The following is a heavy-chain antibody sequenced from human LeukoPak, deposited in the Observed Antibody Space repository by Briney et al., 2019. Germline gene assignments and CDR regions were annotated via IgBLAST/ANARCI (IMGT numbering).Heavy chain of an antibody. V-gene: IGHV1-69*05. CDR3: ARGGARVYYYYYMDV. CDR2: IIPIFGTA. CDR1: GGTFSSYA. D-gene: IGHD1-26*01. J-gene: IGHJ6*03. Sequence: GSSVTVSCKASGGTFSSYAISWVRQAPGQGLEWMGGIIPIFGTANYAQKFQGRVTITTDESTSTAYMGLSSLRSEDTAVYYCARGGARVYYYYYMDVWGKGTTVTVSS.